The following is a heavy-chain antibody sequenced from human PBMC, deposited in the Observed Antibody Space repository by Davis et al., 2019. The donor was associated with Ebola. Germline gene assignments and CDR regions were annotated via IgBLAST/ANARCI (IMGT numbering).Heavy chain of an antibody. CDR2: ISAYNGNT. D-gene: IGHD6-13*01. Sequence: ASVKVSCNASGYTFTSYGISWVRHAPGQGLEWMGWISAYNGNTNYAQKLQGRVTMTTDTSTSTAYMELRSLRSDDTAVYYCARERYSPLSYGMDVWGQGTTVTVSS. CDR3: ARERYSPLSYGMDV. V-gene: IGHV1-18*04. J-gene: IGHJ6*02. CDR1: GYTFTSYG.